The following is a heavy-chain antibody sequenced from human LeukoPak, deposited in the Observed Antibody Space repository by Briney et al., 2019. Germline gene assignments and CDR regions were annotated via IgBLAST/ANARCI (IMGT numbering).Heavy chain of an antibody. Sequence: SGGSLRLSCVASGFTFTAYAMHWVRQAPGKGLEWVAVAPHEGGDNYYADSVKGRFTIPRDNGKNSLYLQMNSLRTEDTAVYFCVTGGDFYYAHWGQGTLVTVSS. J-gene: IGHJ4*02. CDR1: GFTFTAYA. CDR3: VTGGDFYYAH. CDR2: APHEGGDN. V-gene: IGHV3-30*01. D-gene: IGHD2-21*01.